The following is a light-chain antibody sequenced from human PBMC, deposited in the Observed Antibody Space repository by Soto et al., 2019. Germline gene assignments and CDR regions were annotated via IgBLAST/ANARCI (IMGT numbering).Light chain of an antibody. Sequence: EIVMTQSPATLSVSPGERSTLSFKASWSVRSNLAWYQQIPGQAPRLLISGASTRATGITDRFSGSGSGTEFTLTINSLQSEDFAVYYCQQYNYWPGTFGQGTKVDIK. J-gene: IGKJ1*01. V-gene: IGKV3-15*01. CDR1: WSVRSN. CDR2: GAS. CDR3: QQYNYWPGT.